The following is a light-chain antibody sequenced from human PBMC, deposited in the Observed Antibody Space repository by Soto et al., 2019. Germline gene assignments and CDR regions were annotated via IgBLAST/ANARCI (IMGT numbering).Light chain of an antibody. CDR2: DVT. Sequence: QSALTQPPSASRSPGQSVAISCTGTSSDIGGYNFVSWYQQHPGKAPKLMIYDVTKRPSGVPDRFSRSKSGNTATLIVSGLQAEDEADYYCSSHGGSNNPYVFGPGTKVTVL. CDR3: SSHGGSNNPYV. J-gene: IGLJ1*01. CDR1: SSDIGGYNF. V-gene: IGLV2-8*02.